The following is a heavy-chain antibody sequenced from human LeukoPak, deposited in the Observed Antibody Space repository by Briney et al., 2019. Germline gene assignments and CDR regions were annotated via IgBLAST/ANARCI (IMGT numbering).Heavy chain of an antibody. CDR3: AKDRGGGNSLYYYYYYMDV. CDR1: GFTFSSYA. D-gene: IGHD4-23*01. Sequence: GGSLRLSCAASGFTFSSYAMSWVRQAPGKGLEWVSAISGSGGSTYYADSVKGRFTISRDNSKNTLYLQMNSLRAEDTAVYYCAKDRGGGNSLYYYYYYMDVWGKGTTVTVSS. J-gene: IGHJ6*03. CDR2: ISGSGGST. V-gene: IGHV3-23*01.